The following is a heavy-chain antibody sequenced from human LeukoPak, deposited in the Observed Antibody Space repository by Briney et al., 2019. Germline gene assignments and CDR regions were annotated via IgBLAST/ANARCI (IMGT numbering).Heavy chain of an antibody. Sequence: GESLKISCKGSGYSFTSYWIGWVRQMPGKGLKWMGIIYPGDSDTRYSPSFQGQVTISADKSISTAYLQWSSLKASDTAMYYCARLRYYYDSSGYEDAFDIWGQGTMVTVSS. CDR3: ARLRYYYDSSGYEDAFDI. V-gene: IGHV5-51*01. D-gene: IGHD3-22*01. CDR1: GYSFTSYW. CDR2: IYPGDSDT. J-gene: IGHJ3*02.